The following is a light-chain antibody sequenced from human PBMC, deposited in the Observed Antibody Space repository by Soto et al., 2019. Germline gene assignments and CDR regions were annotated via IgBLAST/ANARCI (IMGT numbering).Light chain of an antibody. CDR1: QSVSSSY. CDR2: GAS. J-gene: IGKJ1*01. Sequence: EIVLTQSPCTLSLSPGERATLSFRASQSVSSSYLAWYQQKPGQAPRLLIYGASSRATGIPDRFSGSGSGTDFTLTISRLEPDDFATYYCQQYNVNPWTFGQGTKVDIK. CDR3: QQYNVNPWT. V-gene: IGKV3-20*01.